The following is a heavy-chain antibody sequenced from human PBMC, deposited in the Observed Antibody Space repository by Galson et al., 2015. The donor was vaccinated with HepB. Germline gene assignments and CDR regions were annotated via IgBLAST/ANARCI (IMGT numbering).Heavy chain of an antibody. J-gene: IGHJ4*02. CDR3: VKELPEPADSSSWSHLLDY. CDR2: ISSNGGST. Sequence: SLRLSCAASGFTFSSYAMHWVRQAPGKGLEYVSAISSNGGSTYYADSVKGRFTISRDNSKNTLYLQMSSLRAEDTAVYYCVKELPEPADSSSWSHLLDYWGQGTLVTVSS. CDR1: GFTFSSYA. D-gene: IGHD6-13*01. V-gene: IGHV3-64D*06.